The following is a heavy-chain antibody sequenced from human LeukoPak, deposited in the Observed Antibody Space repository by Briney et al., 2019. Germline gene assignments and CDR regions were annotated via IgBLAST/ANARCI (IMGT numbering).Heavy chain of an antibody. V-gene: IGHV4-34*01. CDR3: ARVGDYYDSSVDPRDY. CDR2: INHSGST. J-gene: IGHJ4*02. CDR1: GGSISSYY. D-gene: IGHD3-22*01. Sequence: SETLSLTCTVSGGSISSYYWSWIRQPPGKGLEWIGEINHSGSTYYNPSPKSRVTISADTSKNQFSLKLSSVTAADTAVYYCARVGDYYDSSVDPRDYWGQGTLVTVSS.